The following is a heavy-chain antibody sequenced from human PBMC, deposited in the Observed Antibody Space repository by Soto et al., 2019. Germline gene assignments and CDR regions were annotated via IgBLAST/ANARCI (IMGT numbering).Heavy chain of an antibody. J-gene: IGHJ5*02. D-gene: IGHD1-20*01. Sequence: SETLSLTCTVSGASISVHSYYWTWIRQPPGKGLEWIGSSYYSGTTYFNPSLKSRATISVDTSKNQFSLRLTSVTAADTAIYYCTRRHNWNDNYFDPWGPGALVTVSS. CDR3: TRRHNWNDNYFDP. V-gene: IGHV4-39*01. CDR1: GASISVHSYY. CDR2: SYYSGTT.